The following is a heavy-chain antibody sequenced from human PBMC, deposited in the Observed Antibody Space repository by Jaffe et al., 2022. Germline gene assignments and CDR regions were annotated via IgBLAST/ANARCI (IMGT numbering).Heavy chain of an antibody. CDR2: IIPILGIA. CDR1: GGTFSSYT. V-gene: IGHV1-69*02. D-gene: IGHD5-18*01. J-gene: IGHJ4*02. Sequence: QVQLVQSGAEVKKPGSSVKVSCKASGGTFSSYTISWVRQAPGQGLEWMGRIIPILGIANYAQKFQGRVTITADKSTSTAYMELSSLRSEDTAVYYCASFRYSYGYSDYWGQGTLVTVSS. CDR3: ASFRYSYGYSDY.